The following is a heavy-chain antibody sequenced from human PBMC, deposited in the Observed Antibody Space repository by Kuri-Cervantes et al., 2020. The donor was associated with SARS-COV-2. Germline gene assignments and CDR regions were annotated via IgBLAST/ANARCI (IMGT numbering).Heavy chain of an antibody. CDR2: IYTSGST. CDR1: GGSISSYY. CDR3: ARDLIAAAGQYYYYGMDV. V-gene: IGHV4-4*07. Sequence: SETLSLTCTVSGGSISSYYWSWIRQPAGKGLEWIGRIYTSGSTNYNPSLKSRVTMSVDTSMNQFSLKLSSVTAADTAVYYCARDLIAAAGQYYYYGMDVWGQGTTVTVSS. J-gene: IGHJ6*02. D-gene: IGHD6-13*01.